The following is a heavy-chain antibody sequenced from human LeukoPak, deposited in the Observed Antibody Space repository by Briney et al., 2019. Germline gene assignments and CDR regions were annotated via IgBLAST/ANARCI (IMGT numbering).Heavy chain of an antibody. J-gene: IGHJ5*02. CDR2: INPNSGGT. V-gene: IGHV1-2*02. D-gene: IGHD2-2*01. CDR1: GYTFTGYY. CDR3: ARAGYCSSTSCPGRFDP. Sequence: ASVKVSCKVSGYTFTGYYMHWVRQAPGQRLEWMGWINPNSGGTNYAQKFQGRVTMTRDTSISTAYMELSRLRSDDTAVYYCARAGYCSSTSCPGRFDPWGQGTLVTVSS.